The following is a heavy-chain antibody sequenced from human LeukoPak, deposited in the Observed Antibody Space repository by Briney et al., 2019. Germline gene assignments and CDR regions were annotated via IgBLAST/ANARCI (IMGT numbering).Heavy chain of an antibody. J-gene: IGHJ4*02. D-gene: IGHD2-15*01. Sequence: GGSLRLSCAASGFTVSSSYMYWVRQAPGKGLEWVSFFYRGDSTYYAESVRGRFTISRDNSKNTLYLLMNSLIPEDTAVYYCAREVVSVPSYFDSWGQGTLVTVSS. CDR3: AREVVSVPSYFDS. CDR2: FYRGDST. CDR1: GFTVSSSY. V-gene: IGHV3-53*01.